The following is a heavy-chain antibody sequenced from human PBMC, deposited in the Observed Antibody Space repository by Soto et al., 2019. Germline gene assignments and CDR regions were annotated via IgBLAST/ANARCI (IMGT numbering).Heavy chain of an antibody. J-gene: IGHJ6*02. Sequence: SQTLSLTCAISGDSVSSNSAAWNWIRQSPSRGLEWLGRTYYRSKWYNDYAVSVKSRITINPDTSKNQFSLQLNSVTPEDTAVYYCARARDSSSSDYFYYYYGMDVWGQGTTVTVYS. CDR2: TYYRSKWYN. V-gene: IGHV6-1*01. CDR3: ARARDSSSSDYFYYYYGMDV. D-gene: IGHD6-6*01. CDR1: GDSVSSNSAA.